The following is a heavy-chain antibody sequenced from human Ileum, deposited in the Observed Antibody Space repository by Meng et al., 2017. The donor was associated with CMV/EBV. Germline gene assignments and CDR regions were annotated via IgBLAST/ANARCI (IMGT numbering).Heavy chain of an antibody. J-gene: IGHJ4*02. V-gene: IGHV1-46*01. CDR1: GYTLTSYG. Sequence: SRASGYTLTSYGRGWVREAPGQGLGWMGMINPSGGSTSCAQKFQGRVTMTRDTSTSTVYMELSSLRSEDTAVYYCARGHGVVITPAYWGQGTLVTVSS. CDR2: INPSGGST. CDR3: ARGHGVVITPAY. D-gene: IGHD3-3*01.